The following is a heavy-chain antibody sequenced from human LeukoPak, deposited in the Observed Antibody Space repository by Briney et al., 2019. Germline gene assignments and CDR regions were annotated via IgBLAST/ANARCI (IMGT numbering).Heavy chain of an antibody. CDR3: ARGYSGTYRFGY. Sequence: GGSLRLSCAASGFTFSNYWMHWVRQAPGKGLVWVSRNSDGSSTSYADSVKGRFTISRDNAKNTLYLQMSSLRAEDTAVYYCARGYSGTYRFGYWGQGTLVTVSS. J-gene: IGHJ4*02. D-gene: IGHD1-26*01. CDR2: NSDGSST. CDR1: GFTFSNYW. V-gene: IGHV3-74*01.